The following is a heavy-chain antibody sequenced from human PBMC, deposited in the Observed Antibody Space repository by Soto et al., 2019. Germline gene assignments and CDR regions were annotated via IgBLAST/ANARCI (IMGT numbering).Heavy chain of an antibody. V-gene: IGHV4-34*01. CDR2: INHSGTT. CDR1: GGSFSGYY. CDR3: ARGIGFCSSINCYSSRRLRFDS. D-gene: IGHD2-2*03. J-gene: IGHJ4*02. Sequence: QVQLQQWGAGLLKPSESLSLTCAVYGGSFSGYYWTWIRQSPGKGLEWIGEINHSGTTHYNPSLKSRFTISVDTSKSQFSLRLTSVTAADTAVYYCARGIGFCSSINCYSSRRLRFDSWGQGTVVTVSS.